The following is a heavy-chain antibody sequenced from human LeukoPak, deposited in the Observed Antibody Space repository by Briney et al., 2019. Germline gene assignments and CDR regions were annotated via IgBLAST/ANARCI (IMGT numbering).Heavy chain of an antibody. Sequence: PSETLSLTCTVSGGSISSYYWGWIRQPPGKGLEWIGYIYYSGSTNYNPSLKSRVTISVDTSKNQFSLKLSSVTAADTAVYYCARDRGDTGYFDYWGQGTLVTVSS. J-gene: IGHJ4*02. CDR2: IYYSGST. CDR3: ARDRGDTGYFDY. CDR1: GGSISSYY. D-gene: IGHD2-21*01. V-gene: IGHV4-59*01.